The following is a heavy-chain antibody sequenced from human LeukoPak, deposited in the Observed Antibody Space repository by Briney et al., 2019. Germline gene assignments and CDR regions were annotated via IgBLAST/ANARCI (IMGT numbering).Heavy chain of an antibody. CDR1: GPTVSSNC. Sequence: GGSLRLSCAASGPTVSSNCMSWVRQAPGKGLEWVSFISTSSSYIHYADSVKGRFTISRDNAKNSLYLQMNSLRAEDTAVYYCARTAIAAAAFYNWFDPWGQGTLVTVSS. D-gene: IGHD6-13*01. J-gene: IGHJ5*02. V-gene: IGHV3-21*01. CDR3: ARTAIAAAAFYNWFDP. CDR2: ISTSSSYI.